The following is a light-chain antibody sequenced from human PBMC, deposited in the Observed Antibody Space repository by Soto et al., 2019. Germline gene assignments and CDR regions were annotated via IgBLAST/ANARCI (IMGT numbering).Light chain of an antibody. CDR2: TAS. CDR1: ERIGDY. V-gene: IGKV1-5*02. Sequence: DIKMTQSPSSLSDSVGDRVTIFCRASERIGDYLAWYQQKPGKAPKLLINTASSLRSGVPSRFSGSGSGTEFTLTISSMQPDDFATYYCQQYNSYSFGQGTKVDI. J-gene: IGKJ1*01. CDR3: QQYNSYS.